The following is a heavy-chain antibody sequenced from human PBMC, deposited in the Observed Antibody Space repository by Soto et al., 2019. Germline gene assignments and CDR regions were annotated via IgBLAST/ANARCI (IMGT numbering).Heavy chain of an antibody. CDR2: IYYSGST. V-gene: IGHV4-59*01. D-gene: IGHD3-10*01. CDR1: GGSISSYY. CDR3: ARQRGANPYYYGSEPPEEGMDAFDI. Sequence: PSETLSLTCTVSGGSISSYYWSWIRQPPGKGLEWIGYIYYSGSTNYNPSLKSRVTISADTSKNQFSLKLSSVTAADTAVYYCARQRGANPYYYGSEPPEEGMDAFDIWGQGTMVTVSS. J-gene: IGHJ3*02.